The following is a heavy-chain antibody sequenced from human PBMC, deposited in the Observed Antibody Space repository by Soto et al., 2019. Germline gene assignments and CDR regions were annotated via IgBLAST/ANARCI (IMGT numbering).Heavy chain of an antibody. CDR2: HYYSGST. J-gene: IGHJ6*02. D-gene: IGHD6-6*01. CDR1: GGSISSGGYY. Sequence: QVQLQESGPGLVKPSQTLSLTCTVSGGSISSGGYYWTWIRQHPGKALEWIGYHYYSGSTYYNPSIKSRVTISLDTSKNQVSLKLSSVTAAATAVYYCARGSSIAGLYYGMDVWGPGTTVTVSS. CDR3: ARGSSIAGLYYGMDV. V-gene: IGHV4-31*03.